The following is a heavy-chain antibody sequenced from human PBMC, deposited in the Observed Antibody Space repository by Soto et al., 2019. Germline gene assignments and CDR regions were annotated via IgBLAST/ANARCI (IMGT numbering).Heavy chain of an antibody. D-gene: IGHD2-2*01. CDR2: INHSGST. CDR1: GGSFSGYY. J-gene: IGHJ6*02. CDR3: ARLDIVVVPAARTQKYLRGSSGMDV. V-gene: IGHV4-34*01. Sequence: PSETLSLTCAVCGGSFSGYYWSWIRQPPGKGLEWIGEINHSGSTNYNPSLKSRVTISVDTSKNQFSLKLSSVTAADTAVYYCARLDIVVVPAARTQKYLRGSSGMDVWGQGTTVTVSS.